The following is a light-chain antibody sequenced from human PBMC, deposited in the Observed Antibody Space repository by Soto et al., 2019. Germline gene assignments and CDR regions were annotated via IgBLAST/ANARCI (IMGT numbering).Light chain of an antibody. CDR1: NSRSGSNY. CDR2: RND. CDR3: AKWDDSLRVYV. Sequence: QSVLPQPPSASGTRGQRVTISCSTSNSRSGSNYVYWYQQLPGTAPKLLIYRNDQRPSGVPDRFSGSKSGTSASLAISGLRSEDEADYYCAKWDDSLRVYVFGTGTKVTVL. V-gene: IGLV1-47*01. J-gene: IGLJ1*01.